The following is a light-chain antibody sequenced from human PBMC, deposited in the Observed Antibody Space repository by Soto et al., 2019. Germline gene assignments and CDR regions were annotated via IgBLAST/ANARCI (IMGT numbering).Light chain of an antibody. J-gene: IGLJ1*01. CDR3: CSYAGSYTHV. CDR2: EVI. V-gene: IGLV2-8*01. Sequence: QSALTQPPSASGSPGQSVTISCTGTSSDVGGYNYVSWYQQHPGKAPKLMIFEVIKRPSGVPDRFSGSKSGNTASLTISGLQAEDEADYYCCSYAGSYTHVFGTGTKVTVL. CDR1: SSDVGGYNY.